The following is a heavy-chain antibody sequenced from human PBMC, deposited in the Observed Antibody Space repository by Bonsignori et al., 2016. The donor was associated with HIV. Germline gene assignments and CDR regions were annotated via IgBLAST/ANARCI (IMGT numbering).Heavy chain of an antibody. CDR3: ARLGCGGDCYPRYYYYYMDV. CDR2: IYHSGST. Sequence: WIRQPPGKGLEWIGSIYHSGSTYYNPSLKSRVTISVDTSKNQFSLKLSSVTAADTAVYYCARLGCGGDCYPRYYYYYMDVWGKGTTVTVSS. V-gene: IGHV4-38-2*01. D-gene: IGHD2-21*01. J-gene: IGHJ6*03.